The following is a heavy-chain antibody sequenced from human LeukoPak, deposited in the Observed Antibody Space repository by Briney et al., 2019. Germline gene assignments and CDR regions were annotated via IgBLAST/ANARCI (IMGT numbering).Heavy chain of an antibody. D-gene: IGHD3-16*01. CDR1: GFTFSSYI. J-gene: IGHJ6*02. CDR2: IGSSSTII. V-gene: IGHV3-48*04. CDR3: ARDSSYAYGMDV. Sequence: GGSLRLSCAASGFTFSSYIMNWVRRTPGKGLEWVSYIGSSSTIIYYADSVKGRFTISRDNAKNSLYLQMNSLRAEDTAVYYCARDSSYAYGMDVWGQGTTVTVSS.